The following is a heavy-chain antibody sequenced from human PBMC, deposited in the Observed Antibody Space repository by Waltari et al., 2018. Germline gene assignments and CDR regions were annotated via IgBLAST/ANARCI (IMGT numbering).Heavy chain of an antibody. Sequence: EVQLVESGGGLVQPGGSLRLSCAASGFTFSNNWMTWVRQGPGKGLEWGANINQDGSEKYSVESVKGRFTISRDNAKNSLYLQLNSLRADDTAVYYCTRGGDDSSWYWRNWGQGTLVTVSS. V-gene: IGHV3-7*01. CDR1: GFTFSNNW. D-gene: IGHD6-13*01. J-gene: IGHJ4*02. CDR3: TRGGDDSSWYWRN. CDR2: INQDGSEK.